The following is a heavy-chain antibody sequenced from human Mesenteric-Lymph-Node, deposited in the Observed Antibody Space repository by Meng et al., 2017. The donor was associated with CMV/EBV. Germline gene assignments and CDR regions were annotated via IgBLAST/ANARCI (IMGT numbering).Heavy chain of an antibody. CDR1: GGSIRSYY. CDR2: VYYTGST. CDR3: ARQGGDANWFDP. V-gene: IGHV4-59*01. Sequence: SETLSLTCTVSGGSIRSYYWSWIRQPPGKGLEWIGYVYYTGSTNYNPSLKSRVTVSVDTAKNQISVKLSSVTTADTAVYYCARQGGDANWFDPWGQGTPVTVSS. J-gene: IGHJ5*02. D-gene: IGHD3-16*01.